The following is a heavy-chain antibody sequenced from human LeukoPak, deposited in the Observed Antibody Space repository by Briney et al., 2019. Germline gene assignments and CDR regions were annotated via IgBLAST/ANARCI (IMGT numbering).Heavy chain of an antibody. CDR3: ARLKTMVVVPAGWFDP. J-gene: IGHJ5*02. Sequence: GESLKISCKGSGYSLTSYWNGWVRQMPGKGLEWMGIIYPGDSDTRYSPSFQGQVTISDDKSISTAYLQWSSLKASGTAMYYCARLKTMVVVPAGWFDPWGQGTLVTVSS. CDR2: IYPGDSDT. D-gene: IGHD2-2*01. V-gene: IGHV5-51*01. CDR1: GYSLTSYW.